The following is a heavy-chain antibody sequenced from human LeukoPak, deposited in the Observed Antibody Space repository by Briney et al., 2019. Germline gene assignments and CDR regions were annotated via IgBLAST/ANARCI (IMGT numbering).Heavy chain of an antibody. V-gene: IGHV1-2*02. CDR3: ARESSPKAAPYYSYGMDV. Sequence: ASVKVSCKASGYTFTGYYMHWVRQAPGQGLEWMGWINPNSGGTNYAQKFQGRVTMTRDTSISTAYMELSRLRSDDTAVYYCARESSPKAAPYYSYGMDVGGQGTTVTVSS. CDR2: INPNSGGT. J-gene: IGHJ6*02. CDR1: GYTFTGYY. D-gene: IGHD2-15*01.